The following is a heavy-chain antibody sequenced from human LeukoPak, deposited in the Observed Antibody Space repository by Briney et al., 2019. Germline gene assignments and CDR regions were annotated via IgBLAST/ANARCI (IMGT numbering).Heavy chain of an antibody. CDR1: GFIFSSHA. J-gene: IGHJ5*02. V-gene: IGHV3-15*01. CDR2: IKSKTDGGTT. D-gene: IGHD6-6*01. CDR3: AKDQWGQLVLTPGPYGWFDP. Sequence: GGSLRLSCVASGFIFSSHAIHWVRQAPGKGLEWVGRIKSKTDGGTTDYAAPVKGRFTISRDDSKNTLYLQMNSLRAEDTAVYYCAKDQWGQLVLTPGPYGWFDPWGQGTLVTVSS.